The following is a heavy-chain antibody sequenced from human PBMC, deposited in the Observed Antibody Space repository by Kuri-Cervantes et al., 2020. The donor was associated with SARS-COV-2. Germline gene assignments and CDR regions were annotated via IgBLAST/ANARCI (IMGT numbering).Heavy chain of an antibody. V-gene: IGHV1-2*04. CDR3: ARASVRGIIITYHSYGMDV. CDR2: INPNSGGT. CDR1: GYTFTGYY. J-gene: IGHJ6*02. Sequence: ASVKVSCKASGYTFTGYYMHWVRQAPGQGLEWMGWINPNSGGTNYAQKFQDWVTMTRDTSISTAYMELSRLRSDDTAVYYCARASVRGIIITYHSYGMDVWGLGTTVTVSS. D-gene: IGHD3-10*01.